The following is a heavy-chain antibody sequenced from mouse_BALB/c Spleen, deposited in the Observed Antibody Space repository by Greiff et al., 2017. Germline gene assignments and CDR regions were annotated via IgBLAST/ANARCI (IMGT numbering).Heavy chain of an antibody. CDR1: GFSLTSYG. CDR2: IWRGGST. D-gene: IGHD4-1*01. Sequence: QVQLKQSGPSLVQPSQSLSITCTVSGFSLTSYGVHWVRQSPGKGLEWLGVIWRGGSTDYNAAFMSRLSITKDNSKSQVFCKMNSLQADDTAIYYCAKGGTNSYAMDYWGQGTSVTVSS. V-gene: IGHV2-5-1*01. CDR3: AKGGTNSYAMDY. J-gene: IGHJ4*01.